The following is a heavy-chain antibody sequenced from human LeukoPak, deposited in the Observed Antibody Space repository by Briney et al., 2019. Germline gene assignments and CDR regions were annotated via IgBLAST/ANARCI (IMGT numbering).Heavy chain of an antibody. V-gene: IGHV4-59*08. Sequence: SETLSLTCTVSGGSISSYYWSWIRQPPGKGLEWIGYIYYSGSTNYNPSLKSRVTISVDTSKNQFSLKLSSVTAADTAVYYCARQEDGYNSFDAFDIWGQGTMVTVSS. CDR3: ARQEDGYNSFDAFDI. J-gene: IGHJ3*02. CDR2: IYYSGST. D-gene: IGHD5-24*01. CDR1: GGSISSYY.